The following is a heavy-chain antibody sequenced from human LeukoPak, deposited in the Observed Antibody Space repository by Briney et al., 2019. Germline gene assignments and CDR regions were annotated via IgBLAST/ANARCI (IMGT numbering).Heavy chain of an antibody. CDR2: IHSGETT. D-gene: IGHD2/OR15-2a*01. CDR1: GITVSTNY. CDR3: ARVGGFYYFDH. Sequence: GGSLRLSCAASGITVSTNYMTWVRQAPGKGLEWVSVIHSGETTSYVDSVKGRFTISRDNSKNTLYLQMNSLRAEDTAVYFCARVGGFYYFDHWGQGTLVTVSS. J-gene: IGHJ4*02. V-gene: IGHV3-53*05.